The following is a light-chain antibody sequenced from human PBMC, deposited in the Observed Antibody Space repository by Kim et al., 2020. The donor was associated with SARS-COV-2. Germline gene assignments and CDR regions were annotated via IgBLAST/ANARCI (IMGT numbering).Light chain of an antibody. CDR3: CSYAGSYAWV. Sequence: GQSVPIPCTGTSSTVGGYNYVSWYQQHPAKAPKLMTYDVSKWPSGGPDRFSGSKSGNTASLTISGVQAEDEADDYCCSYAGSYAWVFGGGTKLTVL. CDR1: SSTVGGYNY. CDR2: DVS. J-gene: IGLJ3*02. V-gene: IGLV2-11*03.